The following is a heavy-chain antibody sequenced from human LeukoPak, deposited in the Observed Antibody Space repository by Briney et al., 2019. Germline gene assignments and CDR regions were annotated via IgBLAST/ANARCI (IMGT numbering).Heavy chain of an antibody. V-gene: IGHV4-39*01. CDR3: ARPLLQRHGSTTFDY. CDR2: IYYSGIT. CDR1: GGSIRSTSYY. Sequence: PSETLSLTCSVSGGSIRSTSYYWGWIRQPPGKGLEWIGSIYYSGITYYNPSLKSRVTISVDTSTNQFSLKLSSVTAADTAVYYCARPLLQRHGSTTFDYWGQGSLVTVSS. J-gene: IGHJ4*02. D-gene: IGHD2/OR15-2a*01.